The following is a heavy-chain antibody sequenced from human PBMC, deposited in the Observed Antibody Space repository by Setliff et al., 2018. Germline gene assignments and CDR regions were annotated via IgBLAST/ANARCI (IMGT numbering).Heavy chain of an antibody. Sequence: TGGSLRLSCAASGFTFSSYAMHWVRQAPGKGLEWVAVISDDGINKYYADSVKGRFTISRDNAKNSLYLQLNSLRAEDTAVYYCARAKGTTMATQYFDYWGQGTLVTVSS. V-gene: IGHV3-30*07. CDR1: GFTFSSYA. J-gene: IGHJ4*02. D-gene: IGHD3-10*01. CDR2: ISDDGINK. CDR3: ARAKGTTMATQYFDY.